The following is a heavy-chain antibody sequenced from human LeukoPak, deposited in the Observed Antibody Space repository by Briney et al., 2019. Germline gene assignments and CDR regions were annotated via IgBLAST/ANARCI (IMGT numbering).Heavy chain of an antibody. D-gene: IGHD3-22*01. CDR3: ARGRPRKITMIVVVIFDY. Sequence: PGRSLRLSCAASGFTFSSYAMPWVRQAPGKGLEWVAVISYDGSNKYYADSVKGRFTISRDNSKNTLYLQMNSLRAEDTAVYYCARGRPRKITMIVVVIFDYWGQGTLVTVSS. V-gene: IGHV3-30-3*01. CDR2: ISYDGSNK. J-gene: IGHJ4*02. CDR1: GFTFSSYA.